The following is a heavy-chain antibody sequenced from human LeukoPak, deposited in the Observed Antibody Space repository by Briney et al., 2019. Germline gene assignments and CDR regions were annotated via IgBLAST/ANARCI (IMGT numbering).Heavy chain of an antibody. CDR2: IWYDGSNK. Sequence: PGGSLRLSCAASGFTFSSYGMPWVRQAPGKGLEWVAVIWYDGSNKYYADSVKGRFTISRDNSKNTLYLQMNSLRAEDTAVYYCARDHIVVVPAAIYYYGMDVWGQGTTVTVSS. D-gene: IGHD2-2*01. J-gene: IGHJ6*02. CDR1: GFTFSSYG. CDR3: ARDHIVVVPAAIYYYGMDV. V-gene: IGHV3-33*01.